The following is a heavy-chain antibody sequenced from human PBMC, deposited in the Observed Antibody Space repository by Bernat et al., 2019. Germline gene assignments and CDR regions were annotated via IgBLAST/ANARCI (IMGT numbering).Heavy chain of an antibody. Sequence: QVQLVESGGGVVQPGRSLRLSCAASGFTFSSYGMHWVRQAPGKGLEWVAVIWYDGSNKYYADSVKGRFTISRDNSKNTLYLQMNSLRAEDTAVYYCARVVSGHSYGFFYYYYYMDVWGKGTTVTVSS. CDR3: ARVVSGHSYGFFYYYYYMDV. V-gene: IGHV3-33*01. CDR1: GFTFSSYG. J-gene: IGHJ6*03. D-gene: IGHD5-18*01. CDR2: IWYDGSNK.